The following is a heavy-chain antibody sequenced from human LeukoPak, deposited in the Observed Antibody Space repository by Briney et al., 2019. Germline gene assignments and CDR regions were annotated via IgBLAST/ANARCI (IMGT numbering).Heavy chain of an antibody. CDR3: ARSLPIVVVTATQHDAFDI. D-gene: IGHD2-21*02. CDR1: GFTLSNYA. J-gene: IGHJ3*02. V-gene: IGHV3-30*04. CDR2: IWYDGSNK. Sequence: PGGSLRLSCAASGFTLSNYAMHWVRQAPGKGLEWVAVIWYDGSNKYYADSVKGRFTISRDNSKNTLYLQMNSLRAEDTAVYYCARSLPIVVVTATQHDAFDIWGQGTMVTVSS.